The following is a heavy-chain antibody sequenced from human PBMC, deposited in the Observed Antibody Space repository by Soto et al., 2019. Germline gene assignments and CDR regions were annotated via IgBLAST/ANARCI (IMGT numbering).Heavy chain of an antibody. CDR3: AKRSSGYGGYGY. D-gene: IGHD5-12*01. V-gene: IGHV3-23*01. J-gene: IGHJ4*02. CDR2: ISGSGGNT. CDR1: GFTFSTYG. Sequence: GGSLRLSCAASGFTFSTYGMSWVRQAPGKGLEWVSTISGSGGNTYYADSVKGRFTISRDNSKNTLYLQMNSLRAEDTAVYYCAKRSSGYGGYGYWGQGTLVTVSS.